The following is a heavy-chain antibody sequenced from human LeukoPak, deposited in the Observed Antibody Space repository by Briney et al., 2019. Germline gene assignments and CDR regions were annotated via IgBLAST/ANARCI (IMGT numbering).Heavy chain of an antibody. V-gene: IGHV3-9*01. J-gene: IGHJ5*02. D-gene: IGHD4-23*01. Sequence: PGGSLRLSCAASGFTFDDYAMHWVRQAPGKGLEWVSGISWNSGSIGYADSVKGRFTISRDNTKNSLYLQMNSLRAEDTALYYCAKDRYGGNSGFNCFDPWGQGSLVTVSS. CDR2: ISWNSGSI. CDR1: GFTFDDYA. CDR3: AKDRYGGNSGFNCFDP.